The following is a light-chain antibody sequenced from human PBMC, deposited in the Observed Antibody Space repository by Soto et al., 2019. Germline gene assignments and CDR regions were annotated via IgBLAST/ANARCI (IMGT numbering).Light chain of an antibody. CDR2: SNN. J-gene: IGLJ3*02. Sequence: QSVLTQPPSACGTPGQRVTISCSGGSSNIGRDTVNWYQHFPGTAPKVLIYSNNQRPSGVPDRFSGSKSGTSASLAISGLQSEDEADYYCAVWDDSLNGWVFGGGTKLTVL. CDR1: SSNIGRDT. V-gene: IGLV1-44*01. CDR3: AVWDDSLNGWV.